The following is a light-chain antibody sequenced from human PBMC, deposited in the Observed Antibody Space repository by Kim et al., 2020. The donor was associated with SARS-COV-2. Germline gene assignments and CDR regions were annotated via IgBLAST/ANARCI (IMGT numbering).Light chain of an antibody. CDR2: GAS. CDR1: QSVSSN. J-gene: IGKJ1*01. CDR3: QQYYNWPPWA. Sequence: SPEERATLSCRSSQSVSSNLAWYQQKPGQAPRLLIYGASTRATGIPARFSGSGSGTEFTLTISSLQSEDFAVYYCQQYYNWPPWAFGQGTKVDIK. V-gene: IGKV3-15*01.